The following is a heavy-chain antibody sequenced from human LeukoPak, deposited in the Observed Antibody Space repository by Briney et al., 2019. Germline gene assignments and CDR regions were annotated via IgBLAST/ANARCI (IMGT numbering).Heavy chain of an antibody. V-gene: IGHV3-30*04. CDR2: ISYDGTYK. Sequence: GGSLRLSCEASGFTFSRYAMHWVRQAPGKGLEWVAVISYDGTYKYYTDSVNDRFTISRDNSKNTLYLQMNSLRAEDTAVYYCARDHGGGSYFDYWGQGTLVTVSS. D-gene: IGHD2-15*01. CDR1: GFTFSRYA. J-gene: IGHJ4*02. CDR3: ARDHGGGSYFDY.